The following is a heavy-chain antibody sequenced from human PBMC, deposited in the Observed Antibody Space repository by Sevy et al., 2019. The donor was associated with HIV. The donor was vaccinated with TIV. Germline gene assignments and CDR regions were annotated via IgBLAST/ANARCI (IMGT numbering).Heavy chain of an antibody. V-gene: IGHV3-23*01. CDR1: GFTFSSYA. CDR2: ISGSGGST. D-gene: IGHD6-19*01. Sequence: GGSLRLSCAASGFTFSSYAMSWVRQAPGKGLEWVSAISGSGGSTYYADSVKGRFTISRDSSKNTLYLQMNSLRAEDTAVYYCAKPHAYSSGWFDLDYWGQGTLVTVSS. CDR3: AKPHAYSSGWFDLDY. J-gene: IGHJ4*02.